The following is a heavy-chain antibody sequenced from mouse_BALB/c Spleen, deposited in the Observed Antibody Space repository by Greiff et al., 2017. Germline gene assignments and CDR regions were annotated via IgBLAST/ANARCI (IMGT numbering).Heavy chain of an antibody. J-gene: IGHJ4*01. V-gene: IGHV5-15*02. CDR3: ARNYGNYNAMDY. D-gene: IGHD2-1*01. Sequence: EVHLVESGGGLVQPGGSRKLSCAASGFTFSDYGMAWVRQAPGKGPEWVAFISNLAYSIYYADTVTGRFTISRENAKNTLYLEMSSLRSEDTAMYYCARNYGNYNAMDYWGQGTSVTVSS. CDR1: GFTFSDYG. CDR2: ISNLAYSI.